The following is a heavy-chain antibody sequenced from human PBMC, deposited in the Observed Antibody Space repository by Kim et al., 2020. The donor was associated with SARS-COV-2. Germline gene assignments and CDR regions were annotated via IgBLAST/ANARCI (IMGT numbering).Heavy chain of an antibody. CDR2: IYYSGTT. CDR1: GGSISSSSYY. J-gene: IGHJ3*02. V-gene: IGHV4-39*01. D-gene: IGHD1-26*01. Sequence: SETLSLTCTVSGGSISSSSYYWGWIRQPPGKGLEWIGCIYYSGTTYYNPSPKSRVTISVDTSKNQFSLKLSSVTAAGTAVYYCARGSSGSYLVDAFDIWGQGTMVTVSS. CDR3: ARGSSGSYLVDAFDI.